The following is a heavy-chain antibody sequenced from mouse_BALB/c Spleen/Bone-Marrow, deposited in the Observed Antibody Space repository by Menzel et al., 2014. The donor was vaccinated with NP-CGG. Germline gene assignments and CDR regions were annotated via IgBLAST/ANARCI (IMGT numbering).Heavy chain of an antibody. V-gene: IGHV1-9*01. Sequence: LVESGAELMKPGASVKISCKATGYTFSSYWIEWVKQRPGHGLEWIGEILPGSGSTNYNEKFKGKATFTADTSSNTAYMQLSSLTSEDSAVYYCAREDGLWNFDVWGAGTTVTVSS. D-gene: IGHD1-1*01. CDR3: AREDGLWNFDV. J-gene: IGHJ1*01. CDR2: ILPGSGST. CDR1: GYTFSSYW.